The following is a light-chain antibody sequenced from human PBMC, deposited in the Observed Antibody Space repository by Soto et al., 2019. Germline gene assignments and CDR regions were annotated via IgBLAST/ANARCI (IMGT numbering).Light chain of an antibody. Sequence: EIVLTQSPAALSVSPGGRATLSCRASQDVMYDLAWYQQKPGQAPRLLVYGASTRATDAPPRFRGSGSGREFSLTISSLQSEDFATYYCQHYRSWPRTFGQGSRVEIK. V-gene: IGKV3-15*01. J-gene: IGKJ1*01. CDR3: QHYRSWPRT. CDR2: GAS. CDR1: QDVMYD.